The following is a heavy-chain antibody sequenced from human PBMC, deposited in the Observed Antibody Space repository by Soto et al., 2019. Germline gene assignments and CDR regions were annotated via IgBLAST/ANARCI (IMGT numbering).Heavy chain of an antibody. J-gene: IGHJ5*02. CDR2: INVYNGNT. D-gene: IGHD3-10*01. CDR3: ARGVGSGSYYNQDNWFDP. CDR1: GYTFTNYG. Sequence: QVQLVQSGGEVKKPGASVKVSCKASGYTFTNYGISWVRQAPGQGLEWMGWINVYNGNTKYAQKVQGRVTMTTDTSTSTGYMELRSVRSDDTAVYYCARGVGSGSYYNQDNWFDPWGQGTLVTVSS. V-gene: IGHV1-18*01.